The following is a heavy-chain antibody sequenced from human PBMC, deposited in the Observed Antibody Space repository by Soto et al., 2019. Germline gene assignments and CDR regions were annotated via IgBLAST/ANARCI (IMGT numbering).Heavy chain of an antibody. V-gene: IGHV4-31*03. Sequence: PSETLSLTCTVPGGSISSGGYYWSWIRQHPGKGLEWIGYIYYSGSTYYNPTLKSRVTISVDTSKNQFSLKLSSVTAADTAVYYCARFSDFWSGYYSYNWFDPWGQGTLVAVSS. CDR1: GGSISSGGYY. CDR2: IYYSGST. D-gene: IGHD3-3*01. J-gene: IGHJ5*02. CDR3: ARFSDFWSGYYSYNWFDP.